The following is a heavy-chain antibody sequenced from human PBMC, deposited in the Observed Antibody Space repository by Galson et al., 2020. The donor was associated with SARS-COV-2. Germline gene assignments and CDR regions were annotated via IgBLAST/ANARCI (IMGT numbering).Heavy chain of an antibody. J-gene: IGHJ3*02. CDR3: ARSLISRIGNCTGLDSDAFDM. V-gene: IGHV1-2*04. D-gene: IGHD1-1*01. CDR2: INPNSGGT. Sequence: ASVKVSCKASGYTFTGYYMHWVRQAPGQGLEWMGWINPNSGGTNYAQKFQGWVTMTRDTSISTAYMELSRLRSDDTAVYYCARSLISRIGNCTGLDSDAFDMWGQGTMVTVSS. CDR1: GYTFTGYY.